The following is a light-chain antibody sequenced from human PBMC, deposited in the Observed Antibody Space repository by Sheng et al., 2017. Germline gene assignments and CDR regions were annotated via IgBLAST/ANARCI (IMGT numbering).Light chain of an antibody. CDR3: QQYGSSFWT. CDR1: QSVSTF. J-gene: IGKJ1*01. Sequence: EIVLTQSPGTLSLSPGERATLSCRASQSVSTFLVWYQQQPGQAPRLLIYGASSRATGIPDRFSGSGSGTDFTLTISRLEPEDFAVYFCQQYGSSFWTFGQGTKVEVK. V-gene: IGKV3-20*01. CDR2: GAS.